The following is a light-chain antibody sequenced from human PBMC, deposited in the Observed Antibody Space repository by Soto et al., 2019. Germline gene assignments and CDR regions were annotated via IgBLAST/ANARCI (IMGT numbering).Light chain of an antibody. Sequence: QSALTQPASVSASPGQSITISCTGTSSDIGDNDFVSWHHQRPGEAPKLLIYTVNSRPSGVSHRFYGSKSGNTASLTISGLQAEDEADYYCCSFTSRGTYVFGTGTKLTVL. CDR2: TVN. J-gene: IGLJ1*01. CDR1: SSDIGDNDF. V-gene: IGLV2-14*01. CDR3: CSFTSRGTYV.